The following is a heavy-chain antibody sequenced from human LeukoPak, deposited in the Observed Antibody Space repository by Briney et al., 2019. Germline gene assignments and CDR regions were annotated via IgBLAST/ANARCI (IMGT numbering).Heavy chain of an antibody. CDR1: GGTFSSYA. D-gene: IGHD3-22*01. J-gene: IGHJ4*02. V-gene: IGHV1-69*05. Sequence: ASVKVSCXASGGTFSSYAISWVRQAPGQGLEWMGRIIPIFGTANYAQKLQGRVTMTTDTSTSTAYMELRSLRSDDTAVYYCAGGRAYYYDSSGYSPLDYWGQGTLVTVSS. CDR2: IIPIFGTA. CDR3: AGGRAYYYDSSGYSPLDY.